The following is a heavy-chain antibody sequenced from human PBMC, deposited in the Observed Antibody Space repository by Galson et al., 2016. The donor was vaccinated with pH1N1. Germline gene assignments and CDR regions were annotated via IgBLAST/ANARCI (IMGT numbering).Heavy chain of an antibody. CDR1: GYTFTDYD. CDR2: MNPNNDNT. V-gene: IGHV1-8*01. D-gene: IGHD2-15*01. J-gene: IGHJ4*02. Sequence: SVKVSCKAPGYTFTDYDINWVRQGTGQGLEWMGWMNPNNDNTGYAQKFQGRVTMTRNTSISTAYMELSSLRSEDTAVYYCARGGYCSGGSCYDGFDYWGQGTLVTVS. CDR3: ARGGYCSGGSCYDGFDY.